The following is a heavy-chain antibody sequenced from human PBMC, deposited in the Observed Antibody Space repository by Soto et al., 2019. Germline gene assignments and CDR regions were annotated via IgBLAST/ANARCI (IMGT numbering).Heavy chain of an antibody. Sequence: QVQLQESGPGLVKPSGTLSLTCAVSGVSIGSHDWWTWVRQPPGKGLEWIGESHQSGNTNYNSSLESRVTISLDKSKNHFSLQLSSVTVAYTAVYYCATRDTGRVYWGQGTLVTVSS. CDR1: GVSIGSHDW. CDR3: ATRDTGRVY. CDR2: SHQSGNT. V-gene: IGHV4-4*02. D-gene: IGHD5-18*01. J-gene: IGHJ4*02.